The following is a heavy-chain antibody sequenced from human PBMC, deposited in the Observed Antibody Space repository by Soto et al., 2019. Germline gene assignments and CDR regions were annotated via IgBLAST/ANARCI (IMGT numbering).Heavy chain of an antibody. CDR2: ISGSGGST. CDR1: GFTFSSYA. Sequence: EVQLLESGGGLVQPGGSLRLSCAASGFTFSSYAMSWVRQAPGKGLEWVSAISGSGGSTYYADSVKGRFTISSDNSKHQRSLRLNTLIVRDTAVHYCAQDPPGGKAVAGTDAFDIWRQGRMVTVSS. CDR3: AQDPPGGKAVAGTDAFDI. V-gene: IGHV3-23*01. D-gene: IGHD6-19*01. J-gene: IGHJ3*02.